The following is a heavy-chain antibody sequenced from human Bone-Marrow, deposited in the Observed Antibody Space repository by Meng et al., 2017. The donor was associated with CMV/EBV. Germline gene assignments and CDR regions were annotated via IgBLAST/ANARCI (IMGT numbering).Heavy chain of an antibody. D-gene: IGHD3-3*01. CDR1: GFTFSSYD. Sequence: GGSLRLSCAASGFTFSSYDMHWVRQATGKGLEWVSAIGTAGDTYYPGSVKGRFTISRENAKNSLYLQMNSLRAGDTAVYYCARDPSGYYGYYYGMDVWGQGTTVTVSS. V-gene: IGHV3-13*01. J-gene: IGHJ6*02. CDR3: ARDPSGYYGYYYGMDV. CDR2: IGTAGDT.